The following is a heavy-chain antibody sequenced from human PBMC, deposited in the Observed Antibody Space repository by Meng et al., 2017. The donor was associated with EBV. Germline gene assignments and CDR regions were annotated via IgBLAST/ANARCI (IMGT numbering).Heavy chain of an antibody. D-gene: IGHD3-10*01. CDR2: LIPMSDAP. CDR1: GGTFRSDA. Sequence: HGQWWQAGSGGKRPGSSVKVSCKTSGGTFRSDAVSWVRQAPGQGLEWMGGLIPMSDAPHYAQKFQGRVTMTADESTNTHYMDLSGLRFEDTAVYYCASESGRGFTPDYWGQGTLVTVSS. V-gene: IGHV1-69*01. CDR3: ASESGRGFTPDY. J-gene: IGHJ4*02.